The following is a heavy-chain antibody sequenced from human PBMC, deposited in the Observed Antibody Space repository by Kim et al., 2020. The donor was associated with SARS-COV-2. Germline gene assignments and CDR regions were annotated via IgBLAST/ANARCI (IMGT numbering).Heavy chain of an antibody. J-gene: IGHJ2*01. CDR3: AKGSDDFWSGYYTGWYLDL. CDR1: GFTFSSYA. Sequence: GGSLRLSCAASGFTFSSYAMSWVRQAPGKGLEWVSAISGSGGSTYYADSVKGRFTISRDNSKNTLYLQMNSLRAEDTAVYYCAKGSDDFWSGYYTGWYLDLWGRGTLVTVSS. V-gene: IGHV3-23*01. CDR2: ISGSGGST. D-gene: IGHD3-3*01.